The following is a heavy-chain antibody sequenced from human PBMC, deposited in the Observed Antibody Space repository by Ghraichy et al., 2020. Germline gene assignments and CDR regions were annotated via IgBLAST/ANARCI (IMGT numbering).Heavy chain of an antibody. CDR2: IYTSGST. Sequence: SETLSLTCTVSGGSISSYYWSWIRQPPGKGLEWIGHIYTSGSTNYNPSLKSRVTISVDTSKNQFSLKLSSVTAADTAVYYCARHSDYGGNLGKWGQGTLVTVSS. J-gene: IGHJ4*02. V-gene: IGHV4-4*09. CDR3: ARHSDYGGNLGK. D-gene: IGHD4-23*01. CDR1: GGSISSYY.